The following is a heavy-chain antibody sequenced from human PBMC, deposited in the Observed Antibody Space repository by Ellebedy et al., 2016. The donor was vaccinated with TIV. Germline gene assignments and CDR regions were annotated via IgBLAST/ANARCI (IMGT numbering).Heavy chain of an antibody. CDR2: IYYSGST. CDR3: ARAHALSYYDSTHAFDI. V-gene: IGHV4-59*13. J-gene: IGHJ3*02. D-gene: IGHD3-22*01. CDR1: GGSISSYY. Sequence: SETLSLXCTVSGGSISSYYWSWIRQPPGKGLEWIGYIYYSGSTNYNPSLKSRVTISVDTSKNQFSLKLSSVTAADTAVYYCARAHALSYYDSTHAFDIWGQGTMVTVSS.